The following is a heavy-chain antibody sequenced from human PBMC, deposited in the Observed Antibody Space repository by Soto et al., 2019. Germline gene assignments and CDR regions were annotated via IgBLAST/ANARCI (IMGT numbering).Heavy chain of an antibody. CDR3: ARVARHYYDSSGYSSGAFDI. D-gene: IGHD3-22*01. V-gene: IGHV1-18*04. CDR1: GYTFTSYG. J-gene: IGHJ3*02. CDR2: ISAYNGNT. Sequence: GASVKVSCKASGYTFTSYGISWVRQAPGQGLEWMGWISAYNGNTNYAQKLQGRVTMTTDTSTSTAYMELRSLRSDDTAVYYCARVARHYYDSSGYSSGAFDIWGQGTMVT.